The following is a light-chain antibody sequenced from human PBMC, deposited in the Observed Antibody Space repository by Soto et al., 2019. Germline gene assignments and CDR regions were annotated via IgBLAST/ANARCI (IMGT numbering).Light chain of an antibody. CDR2: LGS. V-gene: IGKV2-28*01. J-gene: IGKJ1*01. CDR1: QSLLHSNGYYY. CDR3: MQALQTPWT. Sequence: DIVMTQSPLSLPVTPGEPASISCRSSQSLLHSNGYYYLDWYLQKPGQSPQVLIYLGSHLASGVPDRFSGSGSGTDFTLKISRVEAEDVGVYYCMQALQTPWTFGQGTKVEVK.